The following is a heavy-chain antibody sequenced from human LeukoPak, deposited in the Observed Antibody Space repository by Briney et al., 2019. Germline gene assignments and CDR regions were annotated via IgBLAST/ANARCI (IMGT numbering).Heavy chain of an antibody. CDR3: ARDRDGYKSQDRKFDY. D-gene: IGHD5-24*01. Sequence: GGSLRLSCAASGFTFSSYSMNWVRQAPGKGLEWVSYISSSSSTIYYADSVKGRFTISRDNAKNSLYLQMNSLRAEDTAVYYCARDRDGYKSQDRKFDYWGQGTLVTVSS. CDR2: ISSSSSTI. J-gene: IGHJ4*02. CDR1: GFTFSSYS. V-gene: IGHV3-48*04.